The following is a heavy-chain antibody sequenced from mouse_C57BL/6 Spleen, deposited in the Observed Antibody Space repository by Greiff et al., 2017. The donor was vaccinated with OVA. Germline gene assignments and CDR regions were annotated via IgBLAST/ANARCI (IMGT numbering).Heavy chain of an antibody. Sequence: DVMLVESGEGLVKPGGSLKLSCAASGFTFSSYAMSWVRQTPEKRLEWVAYISSGGDYIYYADTVKGRFTISRDNARNTLYLQMSSLKSEDTAMYYCTRDRGTTVVATYYAMDYWGQGTSVTVSS. CDR2: ISSGGDYI. V-gene: IGHV5-9-1*02. CDR3: TRDRGTTVVATYYAMDY. CDR1: GFTFSSYA. D-gene: IGHD1-1*01. J-gene: IGHJ4*01.